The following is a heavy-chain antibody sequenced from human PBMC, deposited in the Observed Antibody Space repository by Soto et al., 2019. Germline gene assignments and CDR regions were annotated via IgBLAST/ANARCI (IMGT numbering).Heavy chain of an antibody. CDR1: GYSFTSYW. CDR2: IYPGDSDT. J-gene: IGHJ4*02. D-gene: IGHD6-6*01. CDR3: ARHTKYSSSPRYFDY. Sequence: GESLRISCKGSGYSFTSYWIGWVRQMPGKGLEWMGIIYPGDSDTRYSPSFQGQVTISADKSISTAYLQWSSLKASDTAMYYCARHTKYSSSPRYFDYWGQGTLVTVPQ. V-gene: IGHV5-51*01.